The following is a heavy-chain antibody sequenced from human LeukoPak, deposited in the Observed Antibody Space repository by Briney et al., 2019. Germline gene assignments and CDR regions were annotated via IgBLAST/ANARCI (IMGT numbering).Heavy chain of an antibody. Sequence: GASVKVSCKASGGTFTSYDINWVRQATGQGLEWMGWMNPSSGNTGYAQKFQGRVTMTRNTSISTAYMELSSLRSEDTAVYYCARGIPLSGDYFYYYYYMDVWGKGTTVTVSS. D-gene: IGHD4-17*01. V-gene: IGHV1-8*01. CDR2: MNPSSGNT. CDR1: GGTFTSYD. J-gene: IGHJ6*03. CDR3: ARGIPLSGDYFYYYYYMDV.